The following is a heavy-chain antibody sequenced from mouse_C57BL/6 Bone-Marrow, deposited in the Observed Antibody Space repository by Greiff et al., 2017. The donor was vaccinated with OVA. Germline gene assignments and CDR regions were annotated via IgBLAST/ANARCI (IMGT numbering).Heavy chain of an antibody. V-gene: IGHV1-82*01. J-gene: IGHJ2*01. CDR1: GYAFSSSW. CDR2: IYPGDGDT. CDR3: APIYYDYDVGYFDY. Sequence: VQLVESGPELVKPGASVKISCKASGYAFSSSWMNWVKQRPGKGLEWIGRIYPGDGDTNYNGKFKGKATLTADKSSSTAYMQLSSLTSEDSAVYFCAPIYYDYDVGYFDYWGQGTTLTVSS. D-gene: IGHD2-4*01.